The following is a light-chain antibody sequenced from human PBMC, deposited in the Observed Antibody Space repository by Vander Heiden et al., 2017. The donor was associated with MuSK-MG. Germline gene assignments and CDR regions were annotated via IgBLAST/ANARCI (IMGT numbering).Light chain of an antibody. CDR3: DYGGGSRMYT. CDR2: GAS. Sequence: ELLLTHSPDRLSLSPGERATLSCRASQTVTSPYLAWYQQKPGQAPRLLTYGASSRASGIPDRFSGSWAGSDFPLTISRPEPEDIAVYYCDYGGGSRMYTFGQGTKLEI. V-gene: IGKV3-20*01. CDR1: QTVTSPY. J-gene: IGKJ2*01.